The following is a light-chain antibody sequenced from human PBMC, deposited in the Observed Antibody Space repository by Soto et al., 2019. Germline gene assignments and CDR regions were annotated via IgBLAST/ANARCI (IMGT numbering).Light chain of an antibody. V-gene: IGLV4-69*01. CDR3: QTWGTGLLV. CDR2: LNSDGSH. CDR1: SGHSSYA. J-gene: IGLJ3*02. Sequence: PVLTQSPSASASLGASVKLTCTLSSGHSSYAIAWHQQQPEKGPRYLMKLNSDGSHSKGDGIPDRFSGSSSGAERYLTISSLQSEDEADYYCQTWGTGLLVFGGGTKLTVL.